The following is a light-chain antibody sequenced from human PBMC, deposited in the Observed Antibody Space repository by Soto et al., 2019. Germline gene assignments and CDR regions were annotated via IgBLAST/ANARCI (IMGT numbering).Light chain of an antibody. CDR2: AAS. CDR1: QGSSNY. CDR3: QQHHSAPWT. J-gene: IGKJ1*01. Sequence: DIQMTQSPSSLSASIGDRVTITCRASQGSSNYLAWYQQKPGKVHKLLIYAASTLQSGVPSRFSGSGSWTDFTLTIISLQPEEGATYSCQQHHSAPWTFGHGTKVAIK. V-gene: IGKV1-27*01.